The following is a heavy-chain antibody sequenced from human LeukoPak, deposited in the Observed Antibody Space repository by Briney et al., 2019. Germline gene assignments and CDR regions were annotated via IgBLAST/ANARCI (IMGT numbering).Heavy chain of an antibody. D-gene: IGHD1-26*01. CDR1: GGSISSSSYY. CDR3: AREIHPDIVGAPPVYYFDY. J-gene: IGHJ4*02. V-gene: IGHV4-39*07. CDR2: IYYSRST. Sequence: PSETLSLTCTVSGGSISSSSYYWGWIRQPPGKGLEWIGSIYYSRSTYYNPSLKSRVTISVDRSKNQFSLKLSSVTAADTAVYYCAREIHPDIVGAPPVYYFDYWGQGTLVTVSS.